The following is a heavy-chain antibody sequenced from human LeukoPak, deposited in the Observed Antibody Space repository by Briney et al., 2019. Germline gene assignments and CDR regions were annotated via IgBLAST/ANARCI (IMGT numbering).Heavy chain of an antibody. CDR2: IYYSGST. CDR3: ARRSVYAYYYYGMDV. CDR1: GGSISSSSYY. J-gene: IGHJ6*02. V-gene: IGHV4-39*01. D-gene: IGHD5/OR15-5a*01. Sequence: SETLSLTCTVSGGSISSSSYYWGWIRQPPGKGLAWIGSIYYSGSTYYNPSLKSRVTISVDTSKNQFSLKLSSVTAADTAVYYCARRSVYAYYYYGMDVWGQGTTVTVSS.